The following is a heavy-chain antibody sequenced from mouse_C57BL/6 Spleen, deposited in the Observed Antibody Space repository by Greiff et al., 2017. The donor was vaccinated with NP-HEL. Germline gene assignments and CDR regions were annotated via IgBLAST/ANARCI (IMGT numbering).Heavy chain of an antibody. CDR1: GYPFHSYW. CDR3: ARELLDYAMDY. J-gene: IGHJ4*01. CDR2: IYPGSGST. V-gene: IGHV1-55*01. Sequence: VQLQQPGAELVKPGASVKMSCKASGYPFHSYWITWVKQRPGQGLEWIGDIYPGSGSTNYNEKFKSKATLTVDTSSSTAYMQLSSLTSEDSAVYYCARELLDYAMDYWGQGTSVTVSS.